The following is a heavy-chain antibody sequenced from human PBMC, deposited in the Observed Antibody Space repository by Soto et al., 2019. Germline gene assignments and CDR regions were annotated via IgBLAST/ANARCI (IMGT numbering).Heavy chain of an antibody. V-gene: IGHV4-39*07. J-gene: IGHJ4*02. Sequence: PSETLSLTCTVSGGSISSSSYFWAWVRQSPAKGLEWIGSINYRGTTYYIASLKSRVTISIDTSKNQFSLRLNSVTAEDTAVYYCAKPPDYNWNDYWGQGTLVTVSS. CDR1: GGSISSSSYF. CDR3: AKPPDYNWNDY. CDR2: INYRGTT. D-gene: IGHD1-20*01.